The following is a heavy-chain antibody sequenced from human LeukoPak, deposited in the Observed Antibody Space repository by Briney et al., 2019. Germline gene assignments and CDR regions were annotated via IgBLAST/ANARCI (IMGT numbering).Heavy chain of an antibody. CDR2: IYYSGST. CDR1: GGSISSGSYY. J-gene: IGHJ4*02. Sequence: SETLSLTCTVSGGSISSGSYYWSWIRQPPGKGLEWIGSIYYSGSTYYNPSLKSRVTISVDTSKNQFSLKLSSVTAADTAVYYCARNYYDSSGYYYFYLDYWGQGTLVTVSS. V-gene: IGHV4-39*07. CDR3: ARNYYDSSGYYYFYLDY. D-gene: IGHD3-22*01.